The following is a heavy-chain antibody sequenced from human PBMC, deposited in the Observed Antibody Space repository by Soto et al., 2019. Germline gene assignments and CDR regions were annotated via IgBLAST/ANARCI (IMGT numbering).Heavy chain of an antibody. CDR1: GGTFSSYA. D-gene: IGHD2-21*02. J-gene: IGHJ4*02. V-gene: IGHV1-69*13. CDR3: ARDRAVTAMGAPYYFDY. CDR2: IIPIFGTA. Sequence: GPSVKVSCKASGGTFSSYAISWVRQAPGQGLEWMGGIIPIFGTANYAQKFQGRVTITADESTSTAYMELSSLRSEDTAVYYRARDRAVTAMGAPYYFDYWGQGTLVTVSS.